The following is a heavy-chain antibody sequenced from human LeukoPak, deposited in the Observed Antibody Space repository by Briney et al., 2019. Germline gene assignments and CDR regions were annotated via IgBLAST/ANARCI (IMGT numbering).Heavy chain of an antibody. D-gene: IGHD4-23*01. CDR2: INPSGGST. CDR1: GYTFTSYY. CDR3: ARDIYGGNSGATHAFDI. V-gene: IGHV1-46*01. Sequence: ASVKVSCKASGYTFTSYYMHWVRQAPGQGLEWMGIINPSGGSTSYPQKFQGRVTMTRDTSTSTVYMELSSLRSEDTAVCYCARDIYGGNSGATHAFDIWARRTIDSVSS. J-gene: IGHJ3*02.